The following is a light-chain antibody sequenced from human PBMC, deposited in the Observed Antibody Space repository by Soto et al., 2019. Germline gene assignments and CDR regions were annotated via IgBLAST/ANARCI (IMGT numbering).Light chain of an antibody. CDR1: QSVSISY. Sequence: EKELWQSLGPPSLPPGEKAPPSPRARQSVSISYLAWYQQKPAQAPRRLMFDASNRTTGIPARCSGSGSGTEFTLTISSLEPEDFAVYFCHQRYTQPPWTFGQGTKVDIK. CDR3: HQRYTQPPWT. V-gene: IGKV3D-20*02. J-gene: IGKJ1*01. CDR2: DAS.